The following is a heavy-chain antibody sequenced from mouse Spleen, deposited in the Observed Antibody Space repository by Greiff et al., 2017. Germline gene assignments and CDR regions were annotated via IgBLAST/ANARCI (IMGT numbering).Heavy chain of an antibody. V-gene: IGHV5-17*01. CDR1: GFTFSDYG. D-gene: IGHD1-1*01. CDR3: ARGFITTVVGAMHY. J-gene: IGHJ4*01. CDR2: ISSGSSTI. Sequence: EVMLVESGGGLVKPGGSLKLSCAASGFTFSDYGMHWVRQAPEKGLEWVAYISSGSSTIYYADTVKGRFTISRDNAKNTLFLQMTSLRSEDTAMYYCARGFITTVVGAMHYWGQGTSVTVSS.